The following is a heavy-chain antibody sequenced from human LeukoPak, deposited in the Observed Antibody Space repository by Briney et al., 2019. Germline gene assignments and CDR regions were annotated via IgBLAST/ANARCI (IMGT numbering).Heavy chain of an antibody. CDR2: IIPIFGTA. Sequence: SVKVSCKASGGTFSSYAISWVRQAPGQGLEWMGGIIPIFGTANYAQKFQGRVTITADGSTSTAYMELSSLRSEDTAVYYCARLTTVVTDDHYWGQGTLVTVSS. CDR3: ARLTTVVTDDHY. D-gene: IGHD4-23*01. CDR1: GGTFSSYA. J-gene: IGHJ4*02. V-gene: IGHV1-69*01.